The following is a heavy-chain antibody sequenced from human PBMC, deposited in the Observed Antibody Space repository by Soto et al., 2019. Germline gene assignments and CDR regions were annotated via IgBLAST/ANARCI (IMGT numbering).Heavy chain of an antibody. CDR1: GFTFSSYG. J-gene: IGHJ6*01. Sequence: QVQLVESGGGVVQPGRSLRLSCAASGFTFSSYGMHWVRQAPGKGLEWVAVISYDGSNKYYADSVKGRFTISRDNSKNTLYLQMNSLRAEDTAVYYCAKDRRAVAGDYGMDVW. CDR3: AKDRRAVAGDYGMDV. D-gene: IGHD6-19*01. V-gene: IGHV3-30*18. CDR2: ISYDGSNK.